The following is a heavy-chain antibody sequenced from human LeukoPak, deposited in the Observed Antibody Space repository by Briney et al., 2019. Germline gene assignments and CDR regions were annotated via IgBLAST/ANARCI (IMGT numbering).Heavy chain of an antibody. V-gene: IGHV1-3*01. J-gene: IGHJ6*02. CDR1: GYTFTSYA. CDR2: INAGNGNT. D-gene: IGHD3-22*01. Sequence: GASVKVSCKASGYTFTSYAMHWVRQAPGQRLEWMGWINAGNGNTKYSQKFQGRVTITRDTSASTAYMELSSLRSEDTAVYYCARTGGSGYYYVDYYYGMDVWGQGTTVTVSS. CDR3: ARTGGSGYYYVDYYYGMDV.